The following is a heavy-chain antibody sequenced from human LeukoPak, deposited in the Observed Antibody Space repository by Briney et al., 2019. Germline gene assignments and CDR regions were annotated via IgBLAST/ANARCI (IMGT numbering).Heavy chain of an antibody. CDR2: ISGSGNTI. CDR1: GFTFRSYE. Sequence: PGRSLRLSCAASGFTFRSYEMNWVRQAPGKGLEWVSYISGSGNTIYYADSVKGRFTISRDNAKDSLYLQINSLRAEDTAFYYCAREPIAPTGHPFDYWGQGTLVTVSS. CDR3: AREPIAPTGHPFDY. V-gene: IGHV3-48*03. D-gene: IGHD6-13*01. J-gene: IGHJ4*02.